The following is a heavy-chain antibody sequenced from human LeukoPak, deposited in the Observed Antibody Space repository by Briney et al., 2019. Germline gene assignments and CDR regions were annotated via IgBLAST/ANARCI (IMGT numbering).Heavy chain of an antibody. Sequence: ASVKVSCKASGGTFSSYAISWVRQAPGQGLEWMGGIIPIFGTANYAQKSQGRVTITADESTSTAYMELSSLRSEDTAVYYCARAGIAAAGTSSWFDPWGQGTLVTVSS. CDR3: ARAGIAAAGTSSWFDP. CDR2: IIPIFGTA. V-gene: IGHV1-69*13. D-gene: IGHD6-13*01. J-gene: IGHJ5*02. CDR1: GGTFSSYA.